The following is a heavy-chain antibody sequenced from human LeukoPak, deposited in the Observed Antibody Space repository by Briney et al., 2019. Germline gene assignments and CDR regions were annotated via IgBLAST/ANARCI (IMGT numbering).Heavy chain of an antibody. D-gene: IGHD6-19*01. CDR2: ISVSGDST. CDR3: AKELFTGWHGWFDP. Sequence: RTGGSLRLSCAASGFIFSNYAMTWVRQAPGKGLEWVSGISVSGDSTLYADSVQGRFTISRDNSKNTAYLQMNSLRAEDTATYYCAKELFTGWHGWFDPWGQGTLVTVSS. V-gene: IGHV3-23*01. J-gene: IGHJ5*02. CDR1: GFIFSNYA.